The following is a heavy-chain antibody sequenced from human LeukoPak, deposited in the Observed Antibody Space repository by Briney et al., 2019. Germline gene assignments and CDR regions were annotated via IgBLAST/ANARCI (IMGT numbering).Heavy chain of an antibody. D-gene: IGHD6-19*01. CDR2: INHSGST. CDR1: GGSISSYY. J-gene: IGHJ4*02. V-gene: IGHV4-34*01. CDR3: ARAARGSSGSDY. Sequence: SETLSLTCTVSGGSISSYYWSWIRQPPGKGLEWIGEINHSGSTNYNPSLKSRVTISVDTSKNQFSLKLSSVTAADTAVYYCARAARGSSGSDYWGQGTLVTVSS.